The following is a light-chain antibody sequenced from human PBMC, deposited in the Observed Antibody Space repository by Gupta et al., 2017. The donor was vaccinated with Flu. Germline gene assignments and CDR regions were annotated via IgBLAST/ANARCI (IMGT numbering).Light chain of an antibody. Sequence: EIVLTQSLGILSLSPGERATLSCRASPSVSSSYLAWYQHKPFLTPSLLIYGASSTATAIPDTFSGSGSATDFSLTISMLVPADFALSSCQEYAASPLTFGGGTKVEI. V-gene: IGKV3-20*01. CDR1: PSVSSSY. CDR2: GAS. J-gene: IGKJ4*01. CDR3: QEYAASPLT.